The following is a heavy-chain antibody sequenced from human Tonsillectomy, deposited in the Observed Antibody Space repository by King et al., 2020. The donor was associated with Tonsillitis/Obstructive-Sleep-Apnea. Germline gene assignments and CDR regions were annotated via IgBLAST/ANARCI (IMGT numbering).Heavy chain of an antibody. CDR3: ARIYYQLIPIGGSYYYGMDV. CDR1: GFTFSSYG. Sequence: VQLVESGGGLVQPGGSLRPPCEASGFTFSSYGMPWVRQAPGKGLVGVSRINSDGTTTDYADSVKGRFTISRDNAKNSLFLQMNSLGAEDTAVYSCARIYYQLIPIGGSYYYGMDVWGQGTTITVSS. V-gene: IGHV3-74*01. J-gene: IGHJ6*02. CDR2: INSDGTTT. D-gene: IGHD2-2*01.